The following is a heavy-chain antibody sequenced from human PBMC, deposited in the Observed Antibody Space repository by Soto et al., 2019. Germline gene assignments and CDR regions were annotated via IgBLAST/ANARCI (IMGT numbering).Heavy chain of an antibody. CDR2: ISSSSSYI. J-gene: IGHJ6*02. D-gene: IGHD2-15*01. Sequence: GGSLRLSCAASGFTFSSYSMNWVRQAPGKGLEWVSSISSSSSYIYYADSVKGRFTISRDNAKNSLYLQMNSLRAEDTAVYYCARVYCSGGSCYSGGADYYYYGMDVWGQGTTVTVSS. CDR1: GFTFSSYS. CDR3: ARVYCSGGSCYSGGADYYYYGMDV. V-gene: IGHV3-21*01.